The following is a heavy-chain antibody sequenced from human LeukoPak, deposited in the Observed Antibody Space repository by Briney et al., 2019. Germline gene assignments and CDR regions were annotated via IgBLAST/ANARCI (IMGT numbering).Heavy chain of an antibody. CDR1: GFTFSSYG. CDR3: AKDTSTGFGAPPYFDY. V-gene: IGHV3-30*02. D-gene: IGHD3-10*01. J-gene: IGHJ4*02. Sequence: GGSLRLSCAASGFTFSSYGMHWVRQAPGKGLEWVAFIRYDGSNKYYADSVKGRFTISRDNSKNTLYLQMNSLRAEDTAVYYCAKDTSTGFGAPPYFDYWGQGTLVTVSS. CDR2: IRYDGSNK.